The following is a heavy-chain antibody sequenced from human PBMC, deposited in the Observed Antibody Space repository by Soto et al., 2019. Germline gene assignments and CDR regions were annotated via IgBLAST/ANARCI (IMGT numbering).Heavy chain of an antibody. CDR1: GGSISSYY. CDR3: ARRCGGVFDI. D-gene: IGHD2-21*01. J-gene: IGHJ3*02. CDR2: IYYSGST. Sequence: QVQLQESGPGLVKPSETLSLTCTVSGGSISSYYWNWIRQPPGKGLEWIGYIYYSGSTNYNPSLKSRVTISVDTSRNQFSLKLSSVTAADTAVYYCARRCGGVFDIWGQGTMVTVSS. V-gene: IGHV4-59*08.